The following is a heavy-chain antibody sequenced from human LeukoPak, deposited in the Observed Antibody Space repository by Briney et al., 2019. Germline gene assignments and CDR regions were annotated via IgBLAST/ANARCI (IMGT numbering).Heavy chain of an antibody. CDR2: MSYSGSST. CDR1: GFTFSSYA. D-gene: IGHD6-6*01. CDR3: AKDRSSSFSGFLEY. Sequence: QPGGSLRLSCAASGFTFSSYAMNWVRQAPGKGLEWVSSMSYSGSSTYYADSVKGRFTISSDNSKTTLYLQMNSLRAEDTAVYYCAKDRSSSFSGFLEYWGQGTLVTVSS. V-gene: IGHV3-23*01. J-gene: IGHJ4*02.